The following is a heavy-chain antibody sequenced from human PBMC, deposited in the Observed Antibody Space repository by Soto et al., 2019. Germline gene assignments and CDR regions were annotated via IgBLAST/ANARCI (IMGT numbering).Heavy chain of an antibody. D-gene: IGHD2-15*01. CDR2: ISYDGSNK. V-gene: IGHV3-30*03. CDR3: ARDLEVDWPPNYYYYYGMDV. J-gene: IGHJ6*02. CDR1: GFTFSSYG. Sequence: PGGSLRLSCAASGFTFSSYGMHWVRQAPGKGLEWVAVISYDGSNKYYADSVKGRFTISRDNSKNTLYLQMNSLRAEDTAVYYCARDLEVDWPPNYYYYYGMDVWGQGTTVTVSS.